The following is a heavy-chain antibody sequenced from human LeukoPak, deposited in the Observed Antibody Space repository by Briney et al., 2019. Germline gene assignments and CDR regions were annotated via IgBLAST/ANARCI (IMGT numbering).Heavy chain of an antibody. V-gene: IGHV3-64*04. CDR2: ISDNGGST. CDR1: GFTLSTYA. CDR3: ASLLTPYHGSGGGGMDV. J-gene: IGHJ6*02. Sequence: GGSLRLSCSASGFTLSTYAMHWVRQAPGKGLEHVSVISDNGGSTYYADSVKGRFTISRDNAKDTLYLQMTSLRVEDTAVYSCASLLTPYHGSGGGGMDVWSQGTTVTVSS. D-gene: IGHD3-10*01.